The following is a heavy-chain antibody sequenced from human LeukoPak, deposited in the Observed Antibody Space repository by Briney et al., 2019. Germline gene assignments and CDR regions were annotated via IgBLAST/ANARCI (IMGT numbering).Heavy chain of an antibody. Sequence: GGSLRLSCAASGFTFSSSAMSWVRQAPGKGLEWVSSISGSGGSTYYADSVKGRFTISRENSKNTLYLQMNSLRAEDTAVYYCAKDSAKKYDDYWGQGTLVTVSS. CDR1: GFTFSSSA. CDR2: ISGSGGST. J-gene: IGHJ4*02. CDR3: AKDSAKKYDDY. V-gene: IGHV3-23*01. D-gene: IGHD2/OR15-2a*01.